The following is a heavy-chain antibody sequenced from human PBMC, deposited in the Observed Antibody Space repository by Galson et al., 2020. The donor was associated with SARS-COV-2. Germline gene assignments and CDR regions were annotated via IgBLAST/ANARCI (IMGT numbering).Heavy chain of an antibody. V-gene: IGHV3-15*01. CDR1: GLIFNSAL. D-gene: IGHD3-10*01. Sequence: GGSLRLYCPAYGLIFNSALMSWVRQAPGKGRDWIGHFNTKSNGWTTDYAAPVKGRFTISRDDSKNILYLQMNSLKTEDTAVYYCTTGTCMVWEVGPWGQGTLVTVSS. CDR2: FNTKSNGWTT. J-gene: IGHJ5*02. CDR3: TTGTCMVWEVGP.